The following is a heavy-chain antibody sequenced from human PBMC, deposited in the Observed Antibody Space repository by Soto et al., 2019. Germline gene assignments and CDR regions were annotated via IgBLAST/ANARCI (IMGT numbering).Heavy chain of an antibody. Sequence: SETLSLTCAVYGGSFSGYFWAWIRQPPGKGLEWIGEINHSGTTNYNASLKSRLTISVDTSKNQFSLRLSSVTAADTAMYYCARPSDYYDISGFEYWGQGTLVTV. CDR1: GGSFSGYF. CDR2: INHSGTT. D-gene: IGHD3-22*01. CDR3: ARPSDYYDISGFEY. V-gene: IGHV4-34*01. J-gene: IGHJ4*02.